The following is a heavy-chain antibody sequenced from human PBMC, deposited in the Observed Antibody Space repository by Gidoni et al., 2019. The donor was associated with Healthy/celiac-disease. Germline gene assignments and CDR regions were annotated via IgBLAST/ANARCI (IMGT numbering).Heavy chain of an antibody. Sequence: QVQLVESGGGVVQPGRSLRLSCAASGFTFSSYGMPWVRQAPGKGLEWVAVIYYDGSNKYYADSVKGRFTISRDNSKNTLYLQMNSLRAEDTAVYYCAKDHYYCSGGSCYPYYYYYGMDVWGQGTTVTVSS. V-gene: IGHV3-30*18. D-gene: IGHD2-15*01. CDR2: IYYDGSNK. CDR1: GFTFSSYG. J-gene: IGHJ6*02. CDR3: AKDHYYCSGGSCYPYYYYYGMDV.